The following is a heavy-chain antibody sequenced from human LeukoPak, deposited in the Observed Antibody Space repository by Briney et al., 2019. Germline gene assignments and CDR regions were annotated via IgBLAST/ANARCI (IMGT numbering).Heavy chain of an antibody. J-gene: IGHJ4*02. CDR2: IKHDGSGP. Sequence: GGSLRLSCAVSGFRFSNYWMTWVRQAPGKGLEWVANIKHDGSGPSYLDSVKGRFTISRVNARNLLSLQMSGLRVEDTAVYYCARAREITVTGTDYFDSWGQGTLVTVSS. V-gene: IGHV3-7*01. CDR1: GFRFSNYW. CDR3: ARAREITVTGTDYFDS. D-gene: IGHD6-19*01.